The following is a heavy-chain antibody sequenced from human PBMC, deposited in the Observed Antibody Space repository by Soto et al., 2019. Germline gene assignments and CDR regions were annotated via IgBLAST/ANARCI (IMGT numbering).Heavy chain of an antibody. CDR1: GGSISSYY. CDR3: ARTPRNYDILTGYAEYYYYGMDV. J-gene: IGHJ6*02. Sequence: QVQLQESGPGLVKPSETLSLTCTVSGGSISSYYWSWIRQPPGKGLEWIGYIYYSGSTNYNPSLKSRVTISVDTSKNEFSLKLSSATAADTAVYYCARTPRNYDILTGYAEYYYYGMDVWGQGTTVTVSS. D-gene: IGHD3-9*01. CDR2: IYYSGST. V-gene: IGHV4-59*01.